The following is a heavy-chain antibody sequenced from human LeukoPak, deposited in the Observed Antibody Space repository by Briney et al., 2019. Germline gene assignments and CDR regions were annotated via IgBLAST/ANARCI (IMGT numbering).Heavy chain of an antibody. Sequence: SETLSLTCTVSGGSISSYYWSWIRQPPGKGLEWIGYIYYSGSTKYNPSLKSRVTISVDTSKNQFSLKLSSVTAADTAVYYCARRPLVGALSYYYYYMDVWGKGTTVTVSS. CDR3: ARRPLVGALSYYYYYMDV. V-gene: IGHV4-59*08. CDR1: GGSISSYY. J-gene: IGHJ6*03. D-gene: IGHD1-26*01. CDR2: IYYSGST.